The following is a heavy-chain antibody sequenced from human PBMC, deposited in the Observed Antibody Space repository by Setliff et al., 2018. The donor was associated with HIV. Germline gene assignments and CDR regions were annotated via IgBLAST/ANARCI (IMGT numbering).Heavy chain of an antibody. V-gene: IGHV3-7*01. CDR2: IGQDGSEK. D-gene: IGHD1-26*01. CDR3: ASGSGCYDY. Sequence: QPGGSLRLSCAASRFDFNNYWMCWVRQAPGKGLEWVANIGQDGSEKNYVDSVKGRFTISRDNAKNSMDLQMNSLRAEDTAVYYCASGSGCYDYWGQGNMVTVSS. CDR1: RFDFNNYW. J-gene: IGHJ4*02.